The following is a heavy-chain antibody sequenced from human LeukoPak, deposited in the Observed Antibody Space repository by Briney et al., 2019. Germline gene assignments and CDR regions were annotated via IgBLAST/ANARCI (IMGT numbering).Heavy chain of an antibody. CDR3: ARGAKIDY. V-gene: IGHV1-2*02. CDR1: GYLFTGFY. J-gene: IGHJ4*02. CDR2: INPNSGGT. Sequence: ASVKVSCKTSGYLFTGFYIHWVRQVPGQGLESMGWINPNSGGTNYAQNFQGRVTMTRDTSISTAYMELSSLRSDDTAVYYCARGAKIDYWGQGTLVTVSS.